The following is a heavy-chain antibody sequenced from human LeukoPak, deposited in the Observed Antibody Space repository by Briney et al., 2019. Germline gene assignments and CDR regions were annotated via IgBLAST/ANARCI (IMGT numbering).Heavy chain of an antibody. CDR3: ARHATYGSGLNWFDP. Sequence: PGGSLRLSCAASGFTLNSYSMNWVRQAPGKGLEWVSSISSSSSYIYYADSVKGRFTISRDNAKNSLYLQMNSLRVEDTAVYYCARHATYGSGLNWFDPWGQGTLVTVSS. V-gene: IGHV3-21*01. D-gene: IGHD3-10*01. CDR2: ISSSSSYI. J-gene: IGHJ5*02. CDR1: GFTLNSYS.